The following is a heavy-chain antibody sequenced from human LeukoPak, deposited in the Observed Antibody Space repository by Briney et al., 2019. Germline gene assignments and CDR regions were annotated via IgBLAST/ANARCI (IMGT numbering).Heavy chain of an antibody. J-gene: IGHJ4*02. CDR2: ISGSGGST. Sequence: RSGGSLRLSCAASGFTFSSYSMNWVRQAPGKGLEWVSAISGSGGSTYYADSVKGRFTISRDNSKNTLYLQMNSLRAEDTAVYYCAKANTYYYDSPGYFDYWGQGTLVTVSS. CDR3: AKANTYYYDSPGYFDY. V-gene: IGHV3-23*01. CDR1: GFTFSSYS. D-gene: IGHD3-22*01.